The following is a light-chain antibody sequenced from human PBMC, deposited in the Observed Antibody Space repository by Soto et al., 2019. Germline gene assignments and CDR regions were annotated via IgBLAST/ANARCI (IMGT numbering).Light chain of an antibody. CDR2: DVS. J-gene: IGLJ3*02. CDR1: SSDVGAYNY. V-gene: IGLV2-11*01. Sequence: QSALTQPRSVSGSPGQSVTISCTGTSSDVGAYNYVSWYQHHPGKAPKVMIYDVSERPSGVPDRFSGSKSDNKASLTISGLQAEDEADYYSCSYAGSYSWVFGGGTQLTVL. CDR3: CSYAGSYSWV.